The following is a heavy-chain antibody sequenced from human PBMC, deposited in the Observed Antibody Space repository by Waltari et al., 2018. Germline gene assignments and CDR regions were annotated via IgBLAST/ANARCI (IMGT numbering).Heavy chain of an antibody. CDR1: GGSISRSRYS. CDR2: IYYSGST. Sequence: QLQLQESGPGLGKPSETLSLTCTVSGGSISRSRYSWGWTRQPPGKGLEWIGSIYYSGSTYYNPSLKSRVTISVDTSKNQFSLKLSSVTAADTAVYYCAGQIAVAGGMDYWGQGTLVTVSS. J-gene: IGHJ4*02. D-gene: IGHD6-19*01. CDR3: AGQIAVAGGMDY. V-gene: IGHV4-39*07.